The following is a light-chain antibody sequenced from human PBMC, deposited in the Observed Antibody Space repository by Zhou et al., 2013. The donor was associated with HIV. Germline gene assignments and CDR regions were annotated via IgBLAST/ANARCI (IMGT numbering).Light chain of an antibody. J-gene: IGKJ1*01. Sequence: DIVLTQSPGTLSLSPGERATLSCRASQSVDSTYLAWYQHKPGQAPRLLIYGASSRAAGIPDRFSGSGSGTDFTLTISRVGSQDSAVYYCQQYGTSPWTFGQGTKVEIK. V-gene: IGKV3-20*01. CDR1: QSVDSTY. CDR2: GAS. CDR3: QQYGTSPWT.